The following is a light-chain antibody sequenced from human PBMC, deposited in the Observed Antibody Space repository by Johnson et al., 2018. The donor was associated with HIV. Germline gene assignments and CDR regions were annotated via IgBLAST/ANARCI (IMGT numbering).Light chain of an antibody. V-gene: IGLV1-51*02. CDR3: GTWDISLSVGYV. CDR1: SSNIGTNS. Sequence: QSVLTQPPSVSAAPGQKVTISCSGSSSNIGTNSVSWYQQLPGTAPRLLIYENNKRPSGIPDRFSGSKSGTSATLGITGLQTWDEADYYCGTWDISLSVGYVFGTGTKVTVL. J-gene: IGLJ1*01. CDR2: ENN.